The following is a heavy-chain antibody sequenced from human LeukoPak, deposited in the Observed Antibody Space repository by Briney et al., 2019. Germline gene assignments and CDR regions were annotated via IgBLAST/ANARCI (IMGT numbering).Heavy chain of an antibody. J-gene: IGHJ4*02. CDR1: GFTFSSYA. Sequence: GGSLRLSCAASGFTFSSYAMSWVRQAPGKGLEWVSSISTSGGSTYYADSVKGRFTISKDNAKNSLYLQMNSLRAEDTAVYYCARAGGSTVSHSDYWGQGTLVTVSS. V-gene: IGHV3-23*01. CDR2: ISTSGGST. CDR3: ARAGGSTVSHSDY. D-gene: IGHD4-17*01.